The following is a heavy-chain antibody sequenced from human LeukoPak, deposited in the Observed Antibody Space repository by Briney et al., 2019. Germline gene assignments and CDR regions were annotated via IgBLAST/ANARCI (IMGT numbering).Heavy chain of an antibody. CDR1: GFTFRSYA. V-gene: IGHV3-23*01. J-gene: IGHJ4*02. Sequence: GGSLRLSCAASGFTFRSYAMSWVRQAPGKGLEWVSAISGSGGSTYYADSVKGRFTISRDNSKNTLYLQMNSLRAEDTAVYYCAKGSDGYSSGWYPFDYWGQGTLVTVSS. CDR3: AKGSDGYSSGWYPFDY. D-gene: IGHD6-19*01. CDR2: ISGSGGST.